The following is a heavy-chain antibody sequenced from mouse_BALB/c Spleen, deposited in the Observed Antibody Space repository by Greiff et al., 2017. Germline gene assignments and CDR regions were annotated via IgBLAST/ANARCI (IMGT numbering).Heavy chain of an antibody. Sequence: QVQLKESGAELAKPGASVKMSCKASGYTFTSYWMHWVKQRPGQGLEWIGYINPSTGYTEYNQKFKDKATLTADKSSSTAYMQLSSLTSEDSAVYYCASPYYYGSPYYAMDYWGQGTSVTVSS. CDR2: INPSTGYT. CDR3: ASPYYYGSPYYAMDY. J-gene: IGHJ4*01. V-gene: IGHV1-7*01. D-gene: IGHD1-1*01. CDR1: GYTFTSYW.